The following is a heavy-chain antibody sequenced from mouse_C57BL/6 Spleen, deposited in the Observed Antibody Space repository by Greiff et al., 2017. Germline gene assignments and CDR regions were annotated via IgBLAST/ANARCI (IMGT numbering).Heavy chain of an antibody. D-gene: IGHD1-1*01. CDR2: IRSKSNNYAT. J-gene: IGHJ3*01. Sequence: EVQGVESGGGLVQPKGSLKLSCAASGFSFNTYAMNWVRQAPGKGLEWVARIRSKSNNYATYYADSVKDRFTISRDDSESMLYLQMNNLKTEDTAMYYCVKSLDYYGSSAWFAYWGQGTLVTVSA. CDR3: VKSLDYYGSSAWFAY. CDR1: GFSFNTYA. V-gene: IGHV10-1*01.